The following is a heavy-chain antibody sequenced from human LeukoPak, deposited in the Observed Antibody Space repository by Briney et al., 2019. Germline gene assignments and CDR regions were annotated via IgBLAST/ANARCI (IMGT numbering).Heavy chain of an antibody. Sequence: PGGSLRLSWAASGFTFSHYGMHWVRQAPGKGLEWVALISYDGSNKYYADSVKGRFTISRDNSKNTLYLQMISLRAEDTAVYYCAESETVTMVRGVITRLSLDHWGQGTLVTVSS. CDR1: GFTFSHYG. CDR3: AESETVTMVRGVITRLSLDH. J-gene: IGHJ4*02. CDR2: ISYDGSNK. D-gene: IGHD3-10*01. V-gene: IGHV3-30*18.